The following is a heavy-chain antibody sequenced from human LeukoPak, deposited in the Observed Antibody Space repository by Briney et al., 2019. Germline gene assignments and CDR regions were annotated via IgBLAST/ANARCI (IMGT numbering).Heavy chain of an antibody. J-gene: IGHJ4*02. CDR1: GFTFNTHG. Sequence: GGSLRLSCAASGFTFNTHGFNWVRQAPGKGLEWVTGISYDGSNKYYADSVKGRFTISRDNSKNTLYLQMNSLRAEDTAVYYCAKDRGFSGYQLRSDWGQGTLVTVSS. CDR3: AKDRGFSGYQLRSD. CDR2: ISYDGSNK. D-gene: IGHD2-2*01. V-gene: IGHV3-30*18.